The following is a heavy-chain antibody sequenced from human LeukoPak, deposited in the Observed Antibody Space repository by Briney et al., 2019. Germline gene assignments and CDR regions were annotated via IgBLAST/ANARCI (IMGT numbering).Heavy chain of an antibody. J-gene: IGHJ4*02. CDR3: ARQGLSCGGSCYSIFDY. Sequence: PSETLSLTCTVSGGSISSSSYYWGWIRQPPGKGLEWIGSIYYGGSTYYNPSLKSRVTISVDTSKNQFSLKLSSVTAADTAVYYCARQGLSCGGSCYSIFDYWGQGTLVTVSS. V-gene: IGHV4-39*01. CDR2: IYYGGST. CDR1: GGSISSSSYY. D-gene: IGHD2-15*01.